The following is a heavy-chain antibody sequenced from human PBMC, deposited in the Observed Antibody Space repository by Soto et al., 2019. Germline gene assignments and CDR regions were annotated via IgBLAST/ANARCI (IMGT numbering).Heavy chain of an antibody. Sequence: SETLSLTCTVSGGSISSYYWSWIRQPPGKGLEWIGYIYYSGSTNYNPSLKSRVTISVDTSKNQFPLKLSSVTAADTAVYYCARQSTPYGSGSYYDYWGQGTLVTVSS. V-gene: IGHV4-59*08. J-gene: IGHJ4*02. CDR2: IYYSGST. CDR1: GGSISSYY. CDR3: ARQSTPYGSGSYYDY. D-gene: IGHD3-10*01.